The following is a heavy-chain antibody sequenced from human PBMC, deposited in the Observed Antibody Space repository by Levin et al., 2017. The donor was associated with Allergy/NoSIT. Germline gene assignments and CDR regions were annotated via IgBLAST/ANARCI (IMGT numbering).Heavy chain of an antibody. CDR1: GFTFDDYA. CDR3: AKVMGYCSGGSCGGLDFDR. V-gene: IGHV3-9*01. CDR2: ISWNSGSI. Sequence: TGGSLRLSCAASGFTFDDYAMHWVRQAPGKGLEWVSGISWNSGSIGYADSVKGRFTISRDNAKNSLYLQMNSLRAEDTALYYCAKVMGYCSGGSCGGLDFDRWGRGTLVTVSS. J-gene: IGHJ2*01. D-gene: IGHD2-15*01.